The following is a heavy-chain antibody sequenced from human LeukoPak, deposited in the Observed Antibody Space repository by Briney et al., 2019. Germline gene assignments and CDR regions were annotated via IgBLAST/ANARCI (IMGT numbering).Heavy chain of an antibody. CDR2: INHSGST. V-gene: IGHV4-34*01. CDR3: ARGLNRNDYGDYGY. J-gene: IGHJ4*02. D-gene: IGHD4-17*01. CDR1: GGSFSGYY. Sequence: SETLSLTCAVYGGSFSGYYWSWIRQPPGKGLEWIGEINHSGSTNYNPSLKSRVTISVDTSKNQFSLKLSSVTAADTAVYYCARGLNRNDYGDYGYWGQGTLVTVSS.